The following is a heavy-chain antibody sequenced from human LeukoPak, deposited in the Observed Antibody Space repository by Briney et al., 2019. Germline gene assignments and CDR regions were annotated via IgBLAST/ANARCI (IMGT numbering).Heavy chain of an antibody. CDR1: GFTFSSYA. V-gene: IGHV3-48*04. J-gene: IGHJ4*02. Sequence: GGSLRLSCAASGFTFSSYAMSWVRRAPGKGLEWVSYISSSGSTIYYADSVKGRFTISRDNAKNSLYLQMNSLRAEDTAVYYCARGDIAVPYFDYWGQGTLVTVSS. CDR3: ARGDIAVPYFDY. D-gene: IGHD6-19*01. CDR2: ISSSGSTI.